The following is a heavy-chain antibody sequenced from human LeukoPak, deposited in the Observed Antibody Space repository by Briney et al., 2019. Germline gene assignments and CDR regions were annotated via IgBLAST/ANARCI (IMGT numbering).Heavy chain of an antibody. J-gene: IGHJ6*02. CDR1: GFTFSSYS. CDR2: ISSSSSTI. CDR3: AREGSQQLALDYYYGMDV. Sequence: PGGSLRLSCAASGFTFSSYSMNWVRQAPGKGLEWVSYISSSSSTIYYADSVKGRFTISRDNAKNSLYLQMNSLRAEDTAVYYCAREGSQQLALDYYYGMDVWGQGTTVTVSS. V-gene: IGHV3-48*01. D-gene: IGHD6-13*01.